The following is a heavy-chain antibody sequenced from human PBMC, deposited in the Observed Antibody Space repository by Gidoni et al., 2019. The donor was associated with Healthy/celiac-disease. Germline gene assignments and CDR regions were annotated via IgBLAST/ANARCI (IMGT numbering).Heavy chain of an antibody. Sequence: QVQLQESGPGLVKPSETLALTRSVPGYSISSGYHWCWLRPTHCKGLEWIGSIYRSGSTDYSPSRMSAVTISVDSSKCQSSLTVRSVTAADTAVYYCARDPGRYYDSSGHYPLLSYCYYYGMAAWGQGTTVTVSS. CDR3: ARDPGRYYDSSGHYPLLSYCYYYGMAA. D-gene: IGHD3-22*01. J-gene: IGHJ6*02. CDR2: IYRSGST. CDR1: GYSISSGYH. V-gene: IGHV4-38-2*02.